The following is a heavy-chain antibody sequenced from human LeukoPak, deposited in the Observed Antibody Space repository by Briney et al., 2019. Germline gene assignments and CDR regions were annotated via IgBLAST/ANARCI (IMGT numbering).Heavy chain of an antibody. CDR1: NGSISSYY. CDR3: ARLRGEFDF. V-gene: IGHV4-59*08. CDR2: IYYSGST. Sequence: PSETLSLTCTVSNGSISSYYWSWIRQPPGKGLEWTGYIYYSGSTNYNPSLKNRVTISVDTSKNQFSLKLTSVTAADTAVYYCARLRGEFDFWGQGTLVTVSS. D-gene: IGHD3-10*01. J-gene: IGHJ4*02.